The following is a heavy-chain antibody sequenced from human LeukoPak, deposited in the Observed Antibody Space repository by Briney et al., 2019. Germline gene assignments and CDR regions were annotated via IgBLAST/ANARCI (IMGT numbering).Heavy chain of an antibody. CDR1: GFNINNYW. CDR3: AKIPDVSDY. V-gene: IGHV3-7*03. J-gene: IGHJ4*02. D-gene: IGHD5/OR15-5a*01. Sequence: GGSLRLSCAVSGFNINNYWMTWYRQAPGKGLECVAHIKGDASEKYYVDSVKGRFTISRDNAENSLYLQMSSLRVEDTAVYYCAKIPDVSDYWGQGTLVTVSS. CDR2: IKGDASEK.